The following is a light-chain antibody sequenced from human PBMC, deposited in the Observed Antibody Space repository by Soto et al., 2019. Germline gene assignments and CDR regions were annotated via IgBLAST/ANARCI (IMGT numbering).Light chain of an antibody. CDR1: RVSSSY. V-gene: IGKV3-20*01. CDR3: QQYGSYPRT. Sequence: VLTKFLATLSVSLVVRATLSCSGRRVSSSYLAWYQQKPGQAPRLLIYGASSRATGVSARFSGSGSGTDFTLTISRLESEDFAAYYCQQYGSYPRTFGEGTKVDIK. J-gene: IGKJ4*02. CDR2: GAS.